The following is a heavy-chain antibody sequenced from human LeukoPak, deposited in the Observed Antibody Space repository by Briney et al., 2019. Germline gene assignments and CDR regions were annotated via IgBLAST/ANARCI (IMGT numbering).Heavy chain of an antibody. Sequence: GGSLRLSCAASGFDFSAYEMNWVRQAPGKGLEWVAYFGGSDTTKYYADSVRGRFTISRDNAKNSLYLQMNSLRVEDTALYYCTTLGYHLDSWGQGTLVTVSS. V-gene: IGHV3-48*03. CDR3: TTLGYHLDS. D-gene: IGHD3-22*01. CDR2: FGGSDTTK. CDR1: GFDFSAYE. J-gene: IGHJ4*02.